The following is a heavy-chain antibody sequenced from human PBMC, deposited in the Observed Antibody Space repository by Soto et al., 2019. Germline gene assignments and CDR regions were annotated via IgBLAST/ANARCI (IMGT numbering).Heavy chain of an antibody. CDR3: PTPAAKNPHSYYYGMDV. CDR2: ISGSGGST. CDR1: GFTFSSYA. J-gene: IGHJ6*02. Sequence: VGSLRLSCAASGFTFSSYAMSWVRQAPGKGLEWVSAISGSGGSTYYADSVKGRFTISRDNSKNTLYLQMNSLRAEDTAVSSCPTPAAKNPHSYYYGMDVWGPVTPVTVSS. V-gene: IGHV3-23*01.